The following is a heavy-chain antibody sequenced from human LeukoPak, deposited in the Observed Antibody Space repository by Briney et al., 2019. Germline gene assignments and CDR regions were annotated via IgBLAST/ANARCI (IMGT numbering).Heavy chain of an antibody. J-gene: IGHJ4*02. Sequence: PGGSLRLSCAASGFTFSSYGMQWVRQAPGKGLEWVAFIRNDGSNRYYADSVKGRFTISRDNSKNTLYLQMNSLRAEDTAVYYCAKASYYYASGSYYPYDYWGQGTLITVSS. D-gene: IGHD3-10*01. CDR2: IRNDGSNR. CDR1: GFTFSSYG. CDR3: AKASYYYASGSYYPYDY. V-gene: IGHV3-30*02.